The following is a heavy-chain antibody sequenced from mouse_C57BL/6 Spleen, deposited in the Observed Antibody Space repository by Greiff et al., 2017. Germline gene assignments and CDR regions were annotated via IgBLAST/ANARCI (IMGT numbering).Heavy chain of an antibody. CDR1: GFSLTSYG. D-gene: IGHD2-4*01. V-gene: IGHV2-6-1*01. Sequence: VKLQESGPGLVAPSQSLSITCTVSGFSLTSYGVHWVRQPPGKGLEWLVVIWSDGSTTYTSALKSRLSISKANSKSQVVLKMNSLHTDDTAMYYGARQIYYDYDRPAMDYWGQGTSVTVSS. J-gene: IGHJ4*01. CDR3: ARQIYYDYDRPAMDY. CDR2: IWSDGST.